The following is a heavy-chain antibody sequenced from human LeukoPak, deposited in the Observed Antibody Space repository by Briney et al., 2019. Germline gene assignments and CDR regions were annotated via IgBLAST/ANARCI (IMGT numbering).Heavy chain of an antibody. J-gene: IGHJ2*01. CDR1: GGSISSSSYY. V-gene: IGHV4-39*07. D-gene: IGHD3-10*01. CDR3: ARDTDGPSGSYRPIPGRYFDL. CDR2: IYYSGST. Sequence: SETLSLTCTVSGGSISSSSYYWGWIRQPPGKGLEWIGSIYYSGSTYYNPSLKSRVTISVDTSKNQFSLKLSSVTAADTAVYYCARDTDGPSGSYRPIPGRYFDLWGRGTLVTVSS.